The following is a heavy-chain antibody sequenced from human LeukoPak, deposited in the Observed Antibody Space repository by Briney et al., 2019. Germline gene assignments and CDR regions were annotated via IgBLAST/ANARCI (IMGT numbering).Heavy chain of an antibody. J-gene: IGHJ5*02. Sequence: PSETLSLTCTVSGGSISSYYWSWIRQPPGKGLEWIGYIYYSGSTNYNPSLKSRVTISVDTSKNQFSLKLSPVTAADTAVYYCARRRDYYDSSGYYLDWFDPWGQGTLVTVSS. CDR3: ARRRDYYDSSGYYLDWFDP. D-gene: IGHD3-22*01. CDR1: GGSISSYY. V-gene: IGHV4-59*08. CDR2: IYYSGST.